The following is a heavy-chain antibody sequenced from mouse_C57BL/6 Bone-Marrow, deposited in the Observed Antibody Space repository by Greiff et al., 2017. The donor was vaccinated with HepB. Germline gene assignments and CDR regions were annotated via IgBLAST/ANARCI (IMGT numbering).Heavy chain of an antibody. J-gene: IGHJ4*01. D-gene: IGHD2-5*01. CDR3: ARHSNYVHDYYAMDY. CDR1: GYAFTNYL. Sequence: QVQLQQSGAELVRPGTSVKVSCKASGYAFTNYLIEWVKQRPGQGLEWIGVINPGSGGTNYNEKFKGKATLTADKSSSTAYMQLSSLTSEDSAVYFCARHSNYVHDYYAMDYWGQGTSVTVSS. CDR2: INPGSGGT. V-gene: IGHV1-54*01.